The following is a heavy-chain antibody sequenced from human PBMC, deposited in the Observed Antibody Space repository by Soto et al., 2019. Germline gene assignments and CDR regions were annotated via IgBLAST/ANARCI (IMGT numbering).Heavy chain of an antibody. CDR1: DDSSSNYK. D-gene: IGHD1-26*01. CDR2: IFHSGST. J-gene: IGHJ4*02. Sequence: SETLSLTCTVSDDSSSNYKWSWIRQPPGKGLEWIGEIFHSGSTHYSPSLKSRVTISVDKSKNQFSLKLTSVTAADTAVYYCARVYSGSYSDYWGQGTLVTVSS. V-gene: IGHV4-59*12. CDR3: ARVYSGSYSDY.